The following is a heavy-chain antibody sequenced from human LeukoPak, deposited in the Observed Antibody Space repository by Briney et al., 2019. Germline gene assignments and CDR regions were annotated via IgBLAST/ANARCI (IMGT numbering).Heavy chain of an antibody. CDR2: IGTAGDT. V-gene: IGHV3-13*01. CDR1: GFTFSSYV. CDR3: ARVDGYYYGMDV. Sequence: GGALRLSCAASGFTFSSYVMHWVRQATGKGLEWGSAIGTAGDTYYPGSVKGRFTISRENAKNSLYLQMNSLRAGDTAVYYCARVDGYYYGMDVWGQGTTVTVSS. J-gene: IGHJ6*02. D-gene: IGHD3/OR15-3a*01.